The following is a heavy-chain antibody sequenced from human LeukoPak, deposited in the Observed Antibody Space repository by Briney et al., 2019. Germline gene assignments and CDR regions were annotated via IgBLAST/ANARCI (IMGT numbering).Heavy chain of an antibody. D-gene: IGHD6-6*01. J-gene: IGHJ5*02. CDR2: INPNSGGT. Sequence: ASVKVSCKASGYTFTGYYMYWVRQAPGQGLEWMGWINPNSGGTYYAQKFQGRVTMTRDTSISTGYMELSRLRSDDTAVYYCARTEYNSSSGGFDPWGQGTLVTVSS. CDR1: GYTFTGYY. V-gene: IGHV1-2*02. CDR3: ARTEYNSSSGGFDP.